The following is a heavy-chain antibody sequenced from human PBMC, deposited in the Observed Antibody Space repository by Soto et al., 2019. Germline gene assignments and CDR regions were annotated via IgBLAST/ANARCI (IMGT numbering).Heavy chain of an antibody. CDR2: ISSSSSTI. CDR3: ARQPVLRFLEWLLRGDYYYYMDV. V-gene: IGHV3-48*01. CDR1: GFTFSSYS. J-gene: IGHJ6*03. D-gene: IGHD3-3*01. Sequence: GGSLRLSCAASGFTFSSYSMNWVRQAPGKGLEWVSYISSSSSTIYYADSVKGRFTISRVNAKNSLYLQMNSLRAEDTAVYYCARQPVLRFLEWLLRGDYYYYMDVWGKGTTVTVSS.